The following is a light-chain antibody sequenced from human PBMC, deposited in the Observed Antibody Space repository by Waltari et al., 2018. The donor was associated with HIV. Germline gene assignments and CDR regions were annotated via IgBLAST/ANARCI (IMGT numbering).Light chain of an antibody. CDR2: LGS. CDR3: MQALQTWT. V-gene: IGKV2-28*01. Sequence: EIVMTQSPLSLPVTPGERACIACRSSKSLLHSNGYNYLDWYLQKPGQSPQLLIYLGSNRASGVPDRFSGSGSGTDFTLKISRVEAEDVGVYYCMQALQTWTFGQGTKVEIK. J-gene: IGKJ1*01. CDR1: KSLLHSNGYNY.